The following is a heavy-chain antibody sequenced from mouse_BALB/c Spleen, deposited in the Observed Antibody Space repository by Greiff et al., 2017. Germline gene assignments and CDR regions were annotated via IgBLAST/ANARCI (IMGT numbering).Heavy chain of an antibody. D-gene: IGHD1-1*01. CDR1: GYTFTDYE. CDR3: TYHYYGSSYFDY. V-gene: IGHV1-15*01. CDR2: IDPETGGT. Sequence: VKLQESGAELVRPGASVTLSCKASGYTFTDYEMHWVKQTPVHGLEWIGAIDPETGGTAYNQKFKGKATLTADKSSSTAYMELRSLTSDDSAVYYCTYHYYGSSYFDYWGQGTTLTVSS. J-gene: IGHJ2*01.